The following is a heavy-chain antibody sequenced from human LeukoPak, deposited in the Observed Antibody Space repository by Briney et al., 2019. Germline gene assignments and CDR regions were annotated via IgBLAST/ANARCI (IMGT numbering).Heavy chain of an antibody. V-gene: IGHV4-59*08. J-gene: IGHJ5*02. D-gene: IGHD3-22*01. CDR1: RGSISGYY. CDR3: ARTALKTYYYDSSGPHEFDP. Sequence: SETLSLTCSVSRGSISGYYWSWIRQPPGKGLEWIGYIYYNGSTHYNPSLKSRVTISVDTSKNQFSLKLSSVTAADTAVYYCARTALKTYYYDSSGPHEFDPWGQGTLVTVSS. CDR2: IYYNGST.